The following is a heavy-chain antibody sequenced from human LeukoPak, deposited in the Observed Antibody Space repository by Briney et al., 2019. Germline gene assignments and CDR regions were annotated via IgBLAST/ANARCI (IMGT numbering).Heavy chain of an antibody. J-gene: IGHJ4*02. CDR1: GGSFSGYY. D-gene: IGHD3-9*01. V-gene: IGHV4-34*01. CDR2: IDHSGST. Sequence: SETLSLTCAVYGGSFSGYYWSWIRQPPGKGLEWLGEIDHSGSTNYNPSLKSRVTISVDTSKNQFSLKLSSVTAADTAVYYCARGSSYDILTGYPPLNYFDYWGQGTLVTVSS. CDR3: ARGSSYDILTGYPPLNYFDY.